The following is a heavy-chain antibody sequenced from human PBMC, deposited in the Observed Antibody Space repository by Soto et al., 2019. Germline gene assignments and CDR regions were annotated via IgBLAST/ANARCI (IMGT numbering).Heavy chain of an antibody. V-gene: IGHV3-33*01. D-gene: IGHD4-17*01. J-gene: IGHJ4*02. CDR1: GFTFSRYG. CDR2: IWFDGSNK. Sequence: QVQMVESGGGVVQPGRSLRLSCAASGFTFSRYGMHWVRQAPGKGLEWVAVIWFDGSNKYYADSVKGRFTISRDNSKNTLFLQMNSLRAEDTAVYYCARDADYGDRPMTHWGQGTLVTVSS. CDR3: ARDADYGDRPMTH.